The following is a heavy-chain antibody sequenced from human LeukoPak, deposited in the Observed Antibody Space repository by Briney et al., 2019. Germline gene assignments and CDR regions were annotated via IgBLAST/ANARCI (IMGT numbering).Heavy chain of an antibody. Sequence: GGSLRLSCAASGFTFSNYEMNWVRQAPGKGLEWVSYISGSGDTIYYADSVKGRFTISRDNAKNSLYLQMNSLRAEDTAVYYGARDGGTRLKYSYGYGDYWGQGTLVTVSS. D-gene: IGHD5-18*01. CDR2: ISGSGDTI. V-gene: IGHV3-48*03. J-gene: IGHJ4*02. CDR1: GFTFSNYE. CDR3: ARDGGTRLKYSYGYGDY.